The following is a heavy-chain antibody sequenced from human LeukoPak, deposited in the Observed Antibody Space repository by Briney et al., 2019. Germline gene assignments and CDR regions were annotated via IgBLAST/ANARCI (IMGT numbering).Heavy chain of an antibody. J-gene: IGHJ4*02. V-gene: IGHV3-21*01. D-gene: IGHD4-17*01. CDR2: ISSSSSYI. CDR3: ATGQGDFGDPFDY. Sequence: GGSLRLSCAASGFTFSSYSMNWVRQAPGKGLEWVSSISSSSSYIYYADSVKGRFTISRDNAKNSLYLQMNSLRAEDTAVYYCATGQGDFGDPFDYWGQGTLVTVSS. CDR1: GFTFSSYS.